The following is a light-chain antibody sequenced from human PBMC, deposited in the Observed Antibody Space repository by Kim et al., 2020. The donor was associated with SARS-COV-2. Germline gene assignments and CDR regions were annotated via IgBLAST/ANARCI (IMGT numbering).Light chain of an antibody. Sequence: GQSLTLSCTGTSSDVGAYNHVSWYQQHPDKAPKLMIFDVRNRPSGVSNRFSGSKSGNTASLTISGLQAEDEADYFCSSYTNNRTVVFGGGTQLTVL. CDR1: SSDVGAYNH. J-gene: IGLJ2*01. CDR3: SSYTNNRTVV. V-gene: IGLV2-14*03. CDR2: DVR.